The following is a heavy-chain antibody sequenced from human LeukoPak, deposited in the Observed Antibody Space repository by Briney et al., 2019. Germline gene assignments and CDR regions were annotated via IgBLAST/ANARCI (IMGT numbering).Heavy chain of an antibody. CDR2: ISSGGGSI. J-gene: IGHJ4*02. V-gene: IGHV3-48*03. CDR1: GFSISSYE. Sequence: GGSLRLSCVASGFSISSYEMNWVRQAPGRGLEWVAHISSGGGSIYHADSVKGRFTISRDNAKNSLYLQMNSLRAEDTAVYYCARESSGWLQLFDYWGQGTLVTVSS. CDR3: ARESSGWLQLFDY. D-gene: IGHD5-24*01.